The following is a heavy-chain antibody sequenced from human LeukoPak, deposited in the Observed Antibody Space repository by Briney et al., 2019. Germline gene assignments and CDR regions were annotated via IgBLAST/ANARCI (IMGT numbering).Heavy chain of an antibody. CDR1: GDSISSDYYY. Sequence: SQTLSLTCSVSGDSISSDYYYWSWIRQLPGKGLEWIGYVHHSGSAFYKPSLKSRVTISEAPSTRQFSLEMHSVTAADTAVYYCARDHRTGVSLHFFDYWGQGKLVTVSS. CDR3: ARDHRTGVSLHFFDY. V-gene: IGHV4-31*02. J-gene: IGHJ4*02. CDR2: VHHSGSA. D-gene: IGHD1-1*01.